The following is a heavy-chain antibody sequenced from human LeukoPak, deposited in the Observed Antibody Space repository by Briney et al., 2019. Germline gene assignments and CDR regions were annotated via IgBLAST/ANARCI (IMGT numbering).Heavy chain of an antibody. D-gene: IGHD3-16*02. Sequence: PSETLSLTCAVYGGSFSGYYWSWIRQPPGKGLEWIGEINHSGSTNYNPSLKSRVTISVDTSKNQFSLKLSSVTAADTAVYYCARPYDYVWGSYRYTGYGAFDIWGQGTMVTASS. V-gene: IGHV4-34*01. CDR1: GGSFSGYY. CDR2: INHSGST. J-gene: IGHJ3*02. CDR3: ARPYDYVWGSYRYTGYGAFDI.